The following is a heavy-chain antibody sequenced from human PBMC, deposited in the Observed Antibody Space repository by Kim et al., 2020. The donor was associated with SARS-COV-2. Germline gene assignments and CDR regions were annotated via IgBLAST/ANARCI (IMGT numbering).Heavy chain of an antibody. D-gene: IGHD6-19*01. Sequence: SETLSLTCAVYGGSFSGYYWSWIRQPPGKGLEWIGEINHSGSTNYNPSLKSRVTISVDTSKNQFSLKLSSVTAADTAVYYCARETGGVAGPFDYWGQGTLVTVSS. CDR3: ARETGGVAGPFDY. J-gene: IGHJ4*02. CDR1: GGSFSGYY. V-gene: IGHV4-34*01. CDR2: INHSGST.